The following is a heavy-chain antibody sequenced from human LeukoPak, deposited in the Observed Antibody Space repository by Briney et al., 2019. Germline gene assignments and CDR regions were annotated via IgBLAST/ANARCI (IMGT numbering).Heavy chain of an antibody. V-gene: IGHV4-59*02. Sequence: SDTLSLTCTVSGGSVSRYYWSWMRQPPGKGLEWIGYIYDSGSNNSNPSLKSRVTVSMDMYKNLVSLKLTSVTAADTALYYCARGERNGPDYWGQGTVVSVSS. J-gene: IGHJ4*02. CDR3: ARGERNGPDY. CDR2: IYDSGSN. CDR1: GGSVSRYY. D-gene: IGHD2-8*01.